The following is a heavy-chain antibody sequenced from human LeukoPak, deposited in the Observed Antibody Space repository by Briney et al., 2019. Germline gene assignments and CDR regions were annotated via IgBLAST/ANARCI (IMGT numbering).Heavy chain of an antibody. CDR1: GASISSGANY. V-gene: IGHV4-30-2*03. D-gene: IGHD4-11*01. J-gene: IGHJ6*03. Sequence: SETLSLTCIVSGASISSGANYWTWIRQTPGKGLEWIGYIYHSGSTFYNPSLRSRVTISLDMSKNQFSLSLSSVTAADTAVYFCARHLQYSYHYYIDVWGKGTTVTVSS. CDR2: IYHSGST. CDR3: ARHLQYSYHYYIDV.